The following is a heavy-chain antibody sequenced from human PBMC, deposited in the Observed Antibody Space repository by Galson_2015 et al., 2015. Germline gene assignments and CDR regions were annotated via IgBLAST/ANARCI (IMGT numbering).Heavy chain of an antibody. D-gene: IGHD6-6*01. V-gene: IGHV1-69*06. CDR1: GGTFSSYD. CDR3: ARLYEYSRSPPRVYYSYSMRL. CDR2: IIPIFGRA. Sequence: SVKVSCKASGGTFSSYDISWVRQAPGQGLEWMGGIIPIFGRANYAQKFQGRVTITADKSTSTAYMELSSLRSEDTALYYCARLYEYSRSPPRVYYSYSMRLAGRAPTVAVSS. J-gene: IGHJ6*03.